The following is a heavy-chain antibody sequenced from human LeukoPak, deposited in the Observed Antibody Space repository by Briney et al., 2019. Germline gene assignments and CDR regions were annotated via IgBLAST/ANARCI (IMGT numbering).Heavy chain of an antibody. V-gene: IGHV3-30*02. CDR2: IRYDGSSK. CDR3: AKDMGGLLAKHYLDY. CDR1: GFTSSSHG. Sequence: GGSLRLSCAASGFTSSSHGIHWVRQAPGKGLEWVAFIRYDGSSKYNADSVKGRFTISRDNSKNTVYLQMSSLRAEDTAVYYCAKDMGGLLAKHYLDYWGQGTLITVSS. D-gene: IGHD1-26*01. J-gene: IGHJ4*02.